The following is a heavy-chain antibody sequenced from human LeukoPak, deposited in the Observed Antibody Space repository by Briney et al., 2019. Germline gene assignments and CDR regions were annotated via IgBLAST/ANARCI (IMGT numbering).Heavy chain of an antibody. J-gene: IGHJ4*02. CDR2: IYHSGST. V-gene: IGHV4-38-2*02. CDR3: AGCRITGTRPFDY. CDR1: GYSISSGHY. Sequence: SETLSLTCTVSGYSISSGHYWGWIRQPPGKGLEWIGSIYHSGSTYYNPSLKSRVTISVDTSKNQFSLKLGPVTAADTAVYYCAGCRITGTRPFDYWGQGTLVTVSS. D-gene: IGHD1-7*01.